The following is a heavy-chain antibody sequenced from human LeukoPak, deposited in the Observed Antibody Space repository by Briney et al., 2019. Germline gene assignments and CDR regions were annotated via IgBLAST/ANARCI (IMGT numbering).Heavy chain of an antibody. CDR1: GFTFTDYW. D-gene: IGHD6-13*01. V-gene: IGHV3-74*01. CDR2: INTDGGLT. J-gene: IGHJ3*01. CDR3: AREGHRLAAAGTSAFDL. Sequence: GGSLRLSCAASGFTFTDYWMHWVRQAPGKGLAWVSHINTDGGLTNYADSVKGRFTISRDNARNTLYLQMNSLSAEDTATYFCAREGHRLAAAGTSAFDLGGQGTVVTVSP.